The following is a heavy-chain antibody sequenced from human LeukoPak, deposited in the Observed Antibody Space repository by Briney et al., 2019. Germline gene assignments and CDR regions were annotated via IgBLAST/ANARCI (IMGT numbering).Heavy chain of an antibody. Sequence: PSQTLSLTCTVSGGSISSGDYYWGWIRQPPGKGLEWIGYIYYSGSTYYNPSLKSRVTISVDTSKNQFSLKLSSVTAADTAVYYCARVFDYGSGSYYYYGMDVWGQGTTVTVSS. V-gene: IGHV4-30-4*01. D-gene: IGHD3-10*01. CDR1: GGSISSGDYY. CDR3: ARVFDYGSGSYYYYGMDV. J-gene: IGHJ6*02. CDR2: IYYSGST.